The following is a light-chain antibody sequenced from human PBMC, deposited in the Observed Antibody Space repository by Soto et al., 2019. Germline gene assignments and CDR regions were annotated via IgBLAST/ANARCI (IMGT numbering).Light chain of an antibody. J-gene: IGLJ2*01. CDR2: DVN. CDR3: TSWTTSTTMI. CDR1: SSDIGAYNF. Sequence: QSALTQPASVSGSPGQSITISCTGTSSDIGAYNFVSWYQQHPGKAPKLMLYDVNIRPSGVSNRFSDSKSGNTASLTISGLQAEDEADYYCTSWTTSTTMIFGGGTK. V-gene: IGLV2-14*03.